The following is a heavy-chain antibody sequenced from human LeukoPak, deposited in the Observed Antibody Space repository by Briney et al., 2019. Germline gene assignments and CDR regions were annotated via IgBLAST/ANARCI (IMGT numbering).Heavy chain of an antibody. J-gene: IGHJ5*02. D-gene: IGHD2-15*01. V-gene: IGHV1-2*02. Sequence: ASVKVSCKASGYTFTVYYMHWVRQAPGQGLEWMGWINPNSGGTNYAQMFQGRVTITRDTSISTAYMELSRLRSDDTAVYYCARDFTDLSVAVAFDPWGQGTLVTVSS. CDR3: ARDFTDLSVAVAFDP. CDR2: INPNSGGT. CDR1: GYTFTVYY.